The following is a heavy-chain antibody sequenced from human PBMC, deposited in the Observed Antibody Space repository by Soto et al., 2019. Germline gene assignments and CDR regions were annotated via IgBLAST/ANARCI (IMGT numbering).Heavy chain of an antibody. V-gene: IGHV3-23*01. CDR1: GFTFSSYS. D-gene: IGHD3-10*01. J-gene: IGHJ4*02. CDR3: AKLRSGSYISDY. Sequence: HPGGSLRLSCAASGFTFSSYSMSWVRQAPGKGLEWVSAISGSGGSTYYADSVKGRFTISRDNSKNTMYLKMNRMRAEDTAVYYCAKLRSGSYISDYWGQGT. CDR2: ISGSGGST.